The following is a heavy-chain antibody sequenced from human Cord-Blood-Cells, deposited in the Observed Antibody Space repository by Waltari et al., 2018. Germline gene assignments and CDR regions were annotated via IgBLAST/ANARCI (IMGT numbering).Heavy chain of an antibody. D-gene: IGHD6-6*01. Sequence: QVQLVQSGAEVKKPGASVKVSCKVSGCPLTALSMPWVRQATGKGLEWMGGFDPEEGETIYAQKCQGRVTMTEDTSTDTAYMELSSLRSEDTAVYYCATGPKYSSSFFAFDIWGQGTMVTVSS. CDR2: FDPEEGET. CDR3: ATGPKYSSSFFAFDI. J-gene: IGHJ3*02. V-gene: IGHV1-24*01. CDR1: GCPLTALS.